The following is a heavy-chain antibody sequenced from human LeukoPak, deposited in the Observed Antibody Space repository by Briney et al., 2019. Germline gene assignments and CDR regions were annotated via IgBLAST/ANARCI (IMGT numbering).Heavy chain of an antibody. Sequence: PGGSLGLSCAASGFTFDDYAMRWVRQAPGKGLEWVSAISGSGGSTYYADSVKGRFTISRDNSKNTLYLQMNSLRAEDTAVYYCAKKMGIAVAGSYFDYWGQGTLVTVSS. CDR2: ISGSGGST. D-gene: IGHD6-19*01. V-gene: IGHV3-23*01. CDR1: GFTFDDYA. J-gene: IGHJ4*02. CDR3: AKKMGIAVAGSYFDY.